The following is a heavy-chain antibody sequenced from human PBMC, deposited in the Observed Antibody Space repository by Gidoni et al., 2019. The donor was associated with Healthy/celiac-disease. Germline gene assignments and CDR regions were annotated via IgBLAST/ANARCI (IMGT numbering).Heavy chain of an antibody. CDR1: GFTFSSYA. J-gene: IGHJ4*02. CDR3: AKTLSIVLMVYAMGFDY. D-gene: IGHD2-8*01. Sequence: EVQLLESGGGLVQPGGSLRLSCAASGFTFSSYAMSWVRQAPGKGLEWVSAISGSGGSTYYADSVKGRFTISRDNSKNTLYLQMNSLRAEDTAVYYCAKTLSIVLMVYAMGFDYWGQGTLVTVSS. V-gene: IGHV3-23*01. CDR2: ISGSGGST.